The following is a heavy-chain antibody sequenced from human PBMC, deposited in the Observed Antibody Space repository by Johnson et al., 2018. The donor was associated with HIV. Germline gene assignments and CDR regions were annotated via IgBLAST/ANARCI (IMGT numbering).Heavy chain of an antibody. J-gene: IGHJ3*02. Sequence: QVQLVESGGGVVQPGRSLRLSCAASGFTFSSYGMHWVRQAPGKGLEWVAVISYDGSNKYYADSVKGRFTISRDNSKNTLYLQMNSLRAEDTAGYYCAKDWGLLGKDAFDIWGQGTMVTVSS. CDR3: AKDWGLLGKDAFDI. D-gene: IGHD3-10*01. CDR2: ISYDGSNK. CDR1: GFTFSSYG. V-gene: IGHV3-30*18.